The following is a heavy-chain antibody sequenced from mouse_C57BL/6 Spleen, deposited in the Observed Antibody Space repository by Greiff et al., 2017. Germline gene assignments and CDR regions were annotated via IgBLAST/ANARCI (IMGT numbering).Heavy chain of an antibody. Sequence: QVQLQQPGAELVMPGASVKLSCKASGYTFTSYWMHWVKQRPGQGLEWIGEIDPSDSYTNYNQQFKGNSTLTVDKSSSTAYMQLSSLTSEDSTVYYCARTRVIRYPFDNWGQGTTLTVSS. D-gene: IGHD1-1*01. CDR1: GYTFTSYW. J-gene: IGHJ2*01. CDR2: IDPSDSYT. CDR3: ARTRVIRYPFDN. V-gene: IGHV1-69*01.